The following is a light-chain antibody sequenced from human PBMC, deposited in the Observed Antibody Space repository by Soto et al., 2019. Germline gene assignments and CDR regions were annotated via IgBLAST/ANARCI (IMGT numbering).Light chain of an antibody. CDR2: GAS. Sequence: EIVLTQSPGTLSLSPGERATLSCRASQSVSSSYLAWYQQKPGQAPRLLIYGASSRATGIPDRFSGSGSGTDFTLTISRLEPEDFAVYYCQQYGSSPYTFGQGTKLERK. V-gene: IGKV3-20*01. J-gene: IGKJ2*01. CDR3: QQYGSSPYT. CDR1: QSVSSSY.